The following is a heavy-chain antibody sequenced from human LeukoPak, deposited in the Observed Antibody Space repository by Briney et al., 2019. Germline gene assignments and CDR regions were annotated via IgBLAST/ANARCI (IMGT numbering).Heavy chain of an antibody. CDR1: GFTFSNYR. D-gene: IGHD2-15*01. J-gene: IGHJ4*02. CDR3: AKAIGVVVAATFDY. V-gene: IGHV3-30*02. Sequence: PGGSLRLSCAASGFTFSNYRMNWVRQAPGKGLEWVAFIRYDGSNKYYADSVKGRFTISRDNSKNTLYLQMNSLRAEDTAVYYCAKAIGVVVAATFDYWGQGTLVTVSS. CDR2: IRYDGSNK.